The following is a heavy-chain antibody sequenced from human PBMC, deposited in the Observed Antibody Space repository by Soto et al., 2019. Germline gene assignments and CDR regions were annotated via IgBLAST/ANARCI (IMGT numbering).Heavy chain of an antibody. CDR1: GFTFTSSA. Sequence: GASVKVSCKASGFTFTSSAVQWVRQARGQRLEWIGWIVVGSGNTNYAQKFQERVTITRDMSTSTAYMELSSLRSEDTAVYYCAAVGTVVVTATSGFDYWGQGTLVTVSS. CDR3: AAVGTVVVTATSGFDY. CDR2: IVVGSGNT. J-gene: IGHJ4*02. D-gene: IGHD2-21*02. V-gene: IGHV1-58*01.